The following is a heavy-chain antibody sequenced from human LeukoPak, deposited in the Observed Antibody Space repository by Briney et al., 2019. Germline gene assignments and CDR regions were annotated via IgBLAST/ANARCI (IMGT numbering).Heavy chain of an antibody. D-gene: IGHD5-24*01. CDR1: GFTFSSYG. V-gene: IGHV3-30*03. CDR3: ARDSRDGYLFDY. CDR2: ISYDGSNK. Sequence: GGSLRLSCAASGFTFSSYGMHWVRQAPGKGLEWVAVISYDGSNKYYADSVKGRFTISRDNSKNTLYLQMNSLRAEDTAVYYCARDSRDGYLFDYWGQGTLVTVSS. J-gene: IGHJ4*02.